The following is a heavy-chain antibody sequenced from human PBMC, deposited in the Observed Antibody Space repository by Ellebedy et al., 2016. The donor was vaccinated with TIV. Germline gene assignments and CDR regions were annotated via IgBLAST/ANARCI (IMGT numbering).Heavy chain of an antibody. D-gene: IGHD6-19*01. CDR2: FDPEDGET. CDR1: GYTLTELS. CDR3: ATDIAGAVAAYYYHGMDV. Sequence: AASVKVSCKVFGYTLTELSMHWVRQAPGKGLEWMGGFDPEDGETIYAQKFQGRVTMTEDTSTDTAYMELSSLRSEDMAVYYCATDIAGAVAAYYYHGMDVWGQGTTVTVSS. V-gene: IGHV1-24*01. J-gene: IGHJ6*02.